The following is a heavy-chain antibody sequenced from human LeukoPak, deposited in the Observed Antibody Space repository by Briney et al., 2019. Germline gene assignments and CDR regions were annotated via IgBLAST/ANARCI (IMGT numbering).Heavy chain of an antibody. CDR1: GGSFSGYY. Sequence: PSDTLSLTCAVYGGSFSGYYWSWIRQPPGKGLEWIGEINHSGSTNYNPSLKSRVTISVDTSKNQFSLKLSSVTAADTAVYYCARANDYGDYPLGYWGQGTLVTVSS. CDR2: INHSGST. CDR3: ARANDYGDYPLGY. V-gene: IGHV4-34*01. J-gene: IGHJ4*02. D-gene: IGHD4-17*01.